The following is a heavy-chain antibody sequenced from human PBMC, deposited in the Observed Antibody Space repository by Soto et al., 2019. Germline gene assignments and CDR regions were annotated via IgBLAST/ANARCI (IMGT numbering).Heavy chain of an antibody. D-gene: IGHD3-10*01. CDR2: IFSNDEK. J-gene: IGHJ3*02. CDR3: ARKVRGNPCLGPFDI. CDR1: GFSLSNARMG. Sequence: VTLKESGPVLVKPTETLTLTCTVSGFSLSNARMGVSWIRQHPGKALEWLAHIFSNDEKSYSTSLTSRLTISNDTSKIQVVLTMTNIDPVDTATYYWARKVRGNPCLGPFDIWGQGTMVTVSS. V-gene: IGHV2-26*01.